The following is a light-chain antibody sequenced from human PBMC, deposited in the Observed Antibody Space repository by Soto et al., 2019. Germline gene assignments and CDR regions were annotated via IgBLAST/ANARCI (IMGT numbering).Light chain of an antibody. CDR1: QDISSY. CDR3: QQYYSYPVT. J-gene: IGKJ3*01. V-gene: IGKV1-8*01. CDR2: AAS. Sequence: AIRMTQSPSSFSASTGDRVTITCRASQDISSYLAWYQQKPGKAPKLLIYAASTLQSGVPSRFSGSGSRTDFTLTISCLQSEDFATYYCQQYYSYPVTFGPGTKVDIK.